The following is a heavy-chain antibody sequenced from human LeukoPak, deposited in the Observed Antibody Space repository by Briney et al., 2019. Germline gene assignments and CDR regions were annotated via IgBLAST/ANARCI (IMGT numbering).Heavy chain of an antibody. V-gene: IGHV5-10-1*01. CDR1: GYSFTSYW. CDR2: IDPSDSYT. CDR3: ARLGDCSGGSCYPASWWFDP. J-gene: IGHJ5*02. Sequence: GESLNISCKGSGYSFTSYWISWVRQMPGKGLEWMGRIDPSDSYTNYSPSFQGHVTISADKSISTAYLQWSSLKASDTAMYYCARLGDCSGGSCYPASWWFDPWGQGTLVTVSS. D-gene: IGHD2-15*01.